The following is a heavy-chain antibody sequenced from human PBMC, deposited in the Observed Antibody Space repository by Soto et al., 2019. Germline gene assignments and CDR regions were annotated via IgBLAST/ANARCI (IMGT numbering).Heavy chain of an antibody. Sequence: SETLSLTCIVSGDSVTGGSYYWTWLRQPPGKGLEWIGYISYTGRTKYNPSLQSRVTISVDTSKNDFSLNLSSVTAADTAVYFCAREWGLLPYYVMNVWGHGTAVPVS. D-gene: IGHD7-27*01. CDR2: ISYTGRT. J-gene: IGHJ6*02. V-gene: IGHV4-61*03. CDR1: GDSVTGGSYY. CDR3: AREWGLLPYYVMNV.